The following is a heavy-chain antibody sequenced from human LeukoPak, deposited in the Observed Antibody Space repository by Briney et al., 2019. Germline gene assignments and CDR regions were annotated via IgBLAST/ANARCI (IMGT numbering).Heavy chain of an antibody. V-gene: IGHV4-4*07. Sequence: SETLSLTXTVSGGSIXXXXXXXIRQPAGKXXXXXGRIYTSGSXNYNPXLKSRVTMSVDTSKNQFSLKLSSVTAADTAVYYCARGLGPQYYFDYWGQGTLVTVSS. D-gene: IGHD3-9*01. CDR2: IYTSGSX. CDR3: ARGLGPQYYFDY. CDR1: GGSIXXXX. J-gene: IGHJ4*02.